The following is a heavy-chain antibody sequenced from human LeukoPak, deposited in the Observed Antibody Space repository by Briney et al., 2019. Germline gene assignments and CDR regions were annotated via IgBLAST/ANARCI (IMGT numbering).Heavy chain of an antibody. CDR2: ISGSGDST. CDR3: ARDNSRLEVRIGYYYYYMDV. V-gene: IGHV3-23*01. Sequence: GGSLRLSCAASGFTFRSYGMTWVRQAPGKGLEWVSAISGSGDSTYYADSVKGRFTISRDNSRNTLYLQMNSLRAEDTAVYYCARDNSRLEVRIGYYYYYMDVWGKGTTVTISS. D-gene: IGHD1-1*01. J-gene: IGHJ6*03. CDR1: GFTFRSYG.